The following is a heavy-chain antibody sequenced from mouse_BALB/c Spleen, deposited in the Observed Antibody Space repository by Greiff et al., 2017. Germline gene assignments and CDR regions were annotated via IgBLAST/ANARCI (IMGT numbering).Heavy chain of an antibody. J-gene: IGHJ4*01. CDR3: TRDAGGSSYGYAMDY. Sequence: EVQVVESGGGLVKPGGSLKLSCAASGFTFSSYTMSWVRQTPEKRLEWVATISSGGSYTYYPDSVKGRFTISRDNAKNTLYLQMSSLKSEDTAMYYCTRDAGGSSYGYAMDYWGQGTSVTVSS. D-gene: IGHD1-1*01. CDR1: GFTFSSYT. V-gene: IGHV5-6-4*01. CDR2: ISSGGSYT.